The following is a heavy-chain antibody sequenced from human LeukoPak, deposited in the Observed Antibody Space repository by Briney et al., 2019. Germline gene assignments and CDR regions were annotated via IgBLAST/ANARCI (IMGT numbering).Heavy chain of an antibody. CDR3: ARESSSGWFDY. CDR2: IWYDGSNK. Sequence: GGSLRLSCAASGSTFGNYYMSWVRQAPGKGLEWVAVIWYDGSNKYYADSVKGRFTISRDNSKNTLYLQMNSLRAEDTAVYYCARESSSGWFDYWGQGTLVTVSS. V-gene: IGHV3-33*08. D-gene: IGHD6-19*01. J-gene: IGHJ5*01. CDR1: GSTFGNYY.